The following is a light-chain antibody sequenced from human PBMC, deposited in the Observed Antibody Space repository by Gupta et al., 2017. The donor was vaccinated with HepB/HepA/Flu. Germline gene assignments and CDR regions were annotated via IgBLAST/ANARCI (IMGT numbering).Light chain of an antibody. CDR3: AAWDDSLSGRV. J-gene: IGLJ2*01. CDR2: RNY. CDR1: SSNIGSNY. V-gene: IGLV1-47*01. Sequence: PGQRVAISCSGSSSNIGSNYVYWYQQLPGTAPKLLIYRNYQRPSGVPDRFSGSKSGTSASLAISGLRSEDEADYYCAAWDDSLSGRVFGGGTKLTVL.